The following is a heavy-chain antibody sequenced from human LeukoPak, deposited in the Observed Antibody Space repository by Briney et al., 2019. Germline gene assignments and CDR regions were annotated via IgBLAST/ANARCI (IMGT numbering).Heavy chain of an antibody. Sequence: ASVKVSCKASGYTFTGYYMHWVRQAPGQGLEGMEWINPNSGGTNYAQKFLGRVTMTRDTAISTAYMELSRLRSDDTAVYYCAREAGADYYDSSGYPGGAFDIWGQGTMVTVSS. D-gene: IGHD3-22*01. J-gene: IGHJ3*02. CDR3: AREAGADYYDSSGYPGGAFDI. CDR2: INPNSGGT. V-gene: IGHV1-2*02. CDR1: GYTFTGYY.